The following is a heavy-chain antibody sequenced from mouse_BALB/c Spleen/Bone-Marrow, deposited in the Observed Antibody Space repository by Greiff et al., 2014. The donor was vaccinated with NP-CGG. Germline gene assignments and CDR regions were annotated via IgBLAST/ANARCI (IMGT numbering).Heavy chain of an antibody. J-gene: IGHJ2*01. D-gene: IGHD1-1*01. V-gene: IGHV2-6-7*01. CDR2: IWGDGRT. CDR3: ARNYYDSSSYFDY. CDR1: GFSLTDYG. Sequence: QVQLQQSGPGLVAPSQSLSITCTVSGFSLTDYGVNWVRQPPGKGLEWLGMIWGDGRTDYNSALKSRLSISKDNSKSQVFLKMNSLQTDDTARYYCARNYYDSSSYFDYWGQGTTLTVSS.